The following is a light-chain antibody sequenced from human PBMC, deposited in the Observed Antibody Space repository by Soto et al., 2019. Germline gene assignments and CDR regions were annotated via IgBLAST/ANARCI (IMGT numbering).Light chain of an antibody. CDR2: KAS. V-gene: IGKV1-5*03. J-gene: IGKJ3*01. Sequence: DIQMTQSPSTLSASVGDRVTITCRASQSISSWLAWYQQKPGKAPKLLIYKASSLESGVPSRFSGSGSGTEVTLTISSLQADDFATYYCQHYNSYPFTFGPGTKVDVK. CDR3: QHYNSYPFT. CDR1: QSISSW.